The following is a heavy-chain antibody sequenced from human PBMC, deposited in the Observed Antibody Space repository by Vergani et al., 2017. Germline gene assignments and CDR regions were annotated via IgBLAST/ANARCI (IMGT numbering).Heavy chain of an antibody. D-gene: IGHD2-2*01. V-gene: IGHV3-30-3*01. Sequence: QVQLVESGGGVVQPGRSLRLSCAASGFTFSSYAMHWVRQAPGKGLEWVAVISYDGSNKYYADSVKGRFTISRDNSKNTLYLQMNSLRAEDTAVYYCARELYCSSTSRQTNWFDPWGQGTLVTVSS. J-gene: IGHJ5*02. CDR2: ISYDGSNK. CDR1: GFTFSSYA. CDR3: ARELYCSSTSRQTNWFDP.